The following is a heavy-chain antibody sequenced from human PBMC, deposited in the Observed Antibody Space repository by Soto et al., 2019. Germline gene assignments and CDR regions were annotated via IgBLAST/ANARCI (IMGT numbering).Heavy chain of an antibody. CDR3: ARAWLLNDYGGAYDMDV. J-gene: IGHJ6*03. CDR1: GFTFSSYY. D-gene: IGHD4-17*01. Sequence: EVQLVESGGGLVQPGGSLRLSCAASGFTFSSYYAHWVRQAPGKGLVWVSRINSDGSIADYADSVKGRFTISRDNAKNTLYLQMNSMRAEDTAVYYCARAWLLNDYGGAYDMDVWGKGTTVTVSS. CDR2: INSDGSIA. V-gene: IGHV3-74*01.